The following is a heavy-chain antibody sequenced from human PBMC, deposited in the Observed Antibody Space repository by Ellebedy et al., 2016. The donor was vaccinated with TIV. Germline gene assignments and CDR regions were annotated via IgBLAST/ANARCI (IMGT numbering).Heavy chain of an antibody. J-gene: IGHJ4*02. V-gene: IGHV4-34*01. CDR1: GGPFSDYY. Sequence: GSLRLXCAVYGGPFSDYYWTWIRQSPGKGLEWIGEINHSGSAKYNPSLKSRSTISVDMSKIQFSLKLTSVTAADTAVYYCARGGGYCSGPNCYNDYWGQGTLVTVSS. D-gene: IGHD2-2*02. CDR3: ARGGGYCSGPNCYNDY. CDR2: INHSGSA.